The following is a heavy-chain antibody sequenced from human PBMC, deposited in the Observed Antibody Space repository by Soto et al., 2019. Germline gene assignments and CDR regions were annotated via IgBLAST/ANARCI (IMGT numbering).Heavy chain of an antibody. Sequence: VSVNVSCKTAGYSISSYGGSWGRQATGKGLEWMGWISAYNGNTNYAQKLQGRVTMTTDTSTSTAYMELRSLRSDDTAVYYCARAGGDIVVVPAAIDVWFDPWGQGTLVTVSS. D-gene: IGHD2-2*01. V-gene: IGHV1-18*01. CDR2: ISAYNGNT. CDR3: ARAGGDIVVVPAAIDVWFDP. J-gene: IGHJ5*02. CDR1: GYSISSYG.